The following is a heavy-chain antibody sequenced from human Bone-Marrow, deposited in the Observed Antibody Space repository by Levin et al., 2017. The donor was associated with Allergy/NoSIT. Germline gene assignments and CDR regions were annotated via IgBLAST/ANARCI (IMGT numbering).Heavy chain of an antibody. D-gene: IGHD3-22*01. CDR3: ARDGYYDSSGYYLDPYYYYGMDV. CDR1: GGSISSSNW. CDR2: IYHSGST. J-gene: IGHJ6*02. V-gene: IGHV4-4*02. Sequence: TSETLSLTCAVSGGSISSSNWWSWVRQPPGKGLEWIGEIYHSGSTNYNPSLKSRVTISVDKSKNQFSLKLSSVTAADTAVYYCARDGYYDSSGYYLDPYYYYGMDVWGQGTTVTVSS.